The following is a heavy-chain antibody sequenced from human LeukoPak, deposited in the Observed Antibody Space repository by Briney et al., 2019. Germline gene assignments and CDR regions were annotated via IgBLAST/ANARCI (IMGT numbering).Heavy chain of an antibody. CDR3: ASGRQLGY. CDR1: GFTFSNYW. J-gene: IGHJ4*02. CDR2: IKEDGSEK. D-gene: IGHD6-13*01. Sequence: GGSLRLSCAASGFTFSNYWMSWVRQAPGKGLEWVANIKEDGSEKYYADSVKGRFTISRDNARNSLYLQMNSLRAEDTAVYYCASGRQLGYWGQGTLVTVSS. V-gene: IGHV3-7*01.